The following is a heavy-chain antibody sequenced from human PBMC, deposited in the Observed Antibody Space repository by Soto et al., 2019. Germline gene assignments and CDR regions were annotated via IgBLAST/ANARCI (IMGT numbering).Heavy chain of an antibody. CDR1: GGSISSYY. CDR2: IYYSGST. Sequence: QVQLQESGPGLVKPSETLSLTCTVSGGSISSYYWSWIRQPPGKGLEWIGYIYYSGSTNYNPSLKSRVTMSVDPSKNQFSLKLSSVPAADTAVYYCARCLSVAGSPHCLSFDPWGQGTLVTVSS. V-gene: IGHV4-59*01. J-gene: IGHJ5*02. D-gene: IGHD6-19*01. CDR3: ARCLSVAGSPHCLSFDP.